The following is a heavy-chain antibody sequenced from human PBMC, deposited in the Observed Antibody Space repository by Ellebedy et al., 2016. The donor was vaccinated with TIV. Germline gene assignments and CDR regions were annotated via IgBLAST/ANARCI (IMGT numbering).Heavy chain of an antibody. CDR1: GYSFTSYW. CDR3: ARLDINPSGSYSAFDI. J-gene: IGHJ3*02. Sequence: GGSLRLXCKGSGYSFTSYWIGWVRQMPGKGLEWMGIIYPGDSDTRYSPSFQGQVTISADKSISTAYLQWSSLKASDTAMYYCARLDINPSGSYSAFDIWGQGTMVTVSS. CDR2: IYPGDSDT. V-gene: IGHV5-51*01. D-gene: IGHD1-26*01.